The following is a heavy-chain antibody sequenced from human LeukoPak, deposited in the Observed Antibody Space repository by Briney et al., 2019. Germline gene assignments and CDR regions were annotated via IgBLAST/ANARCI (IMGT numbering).Heavy chain of an antibody. CDR1: GFXFSSYS. J-gene: IGHJ4*02. D-gene: IGHD6-6*01. V-gene: IGHV3-7*04. Sequence: PGGSLRLSCAASGFXFSSYSISWVRQAPGKGLEWVASISVDGSYKTYVDSVKGRFTISRDNAQTSLYLQFNSLRAEDTAVYYCARGSMTYANWGQGTLVTVSS. CDR3: ARGSMTYAN. CDR2: ISVDGSYK.